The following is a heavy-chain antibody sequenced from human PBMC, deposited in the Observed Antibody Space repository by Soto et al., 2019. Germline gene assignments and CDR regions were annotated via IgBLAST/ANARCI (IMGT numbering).Heavy chain of an antibody. CDR3: ARHAIRNDSAFDI. Sequence: SETLSLTGIVSGGSINSDGYYWSWIRQLPGEGLEWIGYIYNSGSTSYNPSLRSRVTISLDTSKNQFSLKLTSVTAADTAVYYCARHAIRNDSAFDISGLVTLVTL. J-gene: IGHJ3*02. V-gene: IGHV4-31*03. CDR1: GGSINSDGYY. CDR2: IYNSGST. D-gene: IGHD1-1*01.